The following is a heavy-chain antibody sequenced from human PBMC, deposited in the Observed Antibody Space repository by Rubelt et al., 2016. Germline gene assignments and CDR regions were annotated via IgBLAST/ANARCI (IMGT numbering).Heavy chain of an antibody. CDR3: ARDRTWLVPGLDAFDI. Sequence: QVQLVQSGAEVKKPGASVKVSCKVSGYTLTELSMHWVRQAPGKGLEWMGGFDPEDGETIYAHKCQGRVTMTQDKSTDTAYMELSSLRSEATAVYYCARDRTWLVPGLDAFDIWGQGTMVTVSS. D-gene: IGHD6-19*01. CDR1: GYTLTELS. CDR2: FDPEDGET. V-gene: IGHV1-24*01. J-gene: IGHJ3*02.